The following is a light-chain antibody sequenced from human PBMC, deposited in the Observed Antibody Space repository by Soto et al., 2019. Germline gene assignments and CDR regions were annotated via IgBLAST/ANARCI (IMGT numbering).Light chain of an antibody. J-gene: IGKJ2*01. CDR1: QSVLYSSNNKSY. V-gene: IGKV4-1*01. CDR2: WAS. CDR3: QQYYTTPYT. Sequence: DIVMTQFPDSLTVPLGERATINCKSSQSVLYSSNNKSYLAWYQHKPGQPPKFLIYWASTRESGVPDRFSGSGSGTDFTLTISSLQADDVAVYYCQQYYTTPYTFGQGTKLEIK.